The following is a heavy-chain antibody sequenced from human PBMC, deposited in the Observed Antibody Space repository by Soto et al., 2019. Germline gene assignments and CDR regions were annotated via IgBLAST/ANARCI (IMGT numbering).Heavy chain of an antibody. V-gene: IGHV4-31*03. J-gene: IGHJ5*02. D-gene: IGHD4-17*01. CDR3: ASRKEDYGDYVGWFDP. CDR2: IYYSGST. CDR1: GGSISSGGYY. Sequence: QVQLQESGPGLVKPSQTLSLTCTVSGGSISSGGYYWSWIRQHPGKGLEWIGYIYYSGSTYYNPSLKSRVTISVDTSKNQFSLKLSSVTAADTAVYYCASRKEDYGDYVGWFDPWGQGTLVTVSS.